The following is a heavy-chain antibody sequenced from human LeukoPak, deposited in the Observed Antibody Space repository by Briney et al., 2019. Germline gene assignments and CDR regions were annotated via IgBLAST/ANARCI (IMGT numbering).Heavy chain of an antibody. Sequence: SETLSLTCTVSDNSISSFYWSWIRQPPGKGLEWIRFVYKTGHTNYIPSLKSRVAISLDGSKSQVSLRLTSVTAADTAVYYCAPHRFGEPHFEYWGRGTLVSVSS. D-gene: IGHD3-10*01. CDR2: VYKTGHT. J-gene: IGHJ4*02. V-gene: IGHV4-59*08. CDR1: DNSISSFY. CDR3: APHRFGEPHFEY.